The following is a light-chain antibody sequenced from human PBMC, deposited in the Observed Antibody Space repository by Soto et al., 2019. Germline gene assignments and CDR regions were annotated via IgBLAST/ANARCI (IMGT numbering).Light chain of an antibody. J-gene: IGKJ1*01. CDR1: QSVLYSSNNQNY. CDR2: WAS. Sequence: DIVMAQSPDSLAVSLGERATINCKSSQSVLYSSNNQNYLAWYQQKPGQPPKLLIYWASIRESGVPDRFSGSGSGTDFTLNISSLQAEDVAVYYCQQHYSTPLTFGQGTKVEIK. CDR3: QQHYSTPLT. V-gene: IGKV4-1*01.